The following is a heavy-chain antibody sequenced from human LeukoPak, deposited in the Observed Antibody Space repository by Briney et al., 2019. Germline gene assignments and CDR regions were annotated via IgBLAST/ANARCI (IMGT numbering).Heavy chain of an antibody. CDR1: GGSISSGGYY. CDR3: ARARPPGAPYYFDY. Sequence: SETLSLTCTVSGGSISSGGYYWSWIRQHPGKGLEWIGYIYYSGSTYYNPSLKSRVTISVDTSKNRFSLKLSSVTAADTAVYYCARARPPGAPYYFDYWGQGTLVTVSS. D-gene: IGHD1-14*01. CDR2: IYYSGST. V-gene: IGHV4-31*03. J-gene: IGHJ4*02.